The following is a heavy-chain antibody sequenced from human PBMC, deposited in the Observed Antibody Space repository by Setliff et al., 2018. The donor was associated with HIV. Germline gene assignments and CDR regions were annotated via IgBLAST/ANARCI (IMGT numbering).Heavy chain of an antibody. CDR2: IYPTGST. V-gene: IGHV4-4*07. CDR3: AREVDNPRDAFDI. J-gene: IGHJ3*02. CDR1: WLHHYLL. Sequence: SENPVPHLHCLWWLHHYLLLELDPAARREGTGVDWHIYPTGSTDYNPSLKSRVTMSIDTSKNQFSLKLSSMTAADTALYYCAREVDNPRDAFDIWAQGTMVTVSS.